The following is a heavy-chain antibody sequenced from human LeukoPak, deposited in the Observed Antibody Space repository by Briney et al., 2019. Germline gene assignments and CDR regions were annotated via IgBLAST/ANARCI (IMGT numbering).Heavy chain of an antibody. CDR3: AREYVDTAMVPTFDY. V-gene: IGHV1-2*02. CDR2: INPNSGGT. D-gene: IGHD5-18*01. Sequence: GASVKVSCKASGYTFTGYYMHWVRQAPGQGLEWMGWINPNSGGTNYAQKFQGRVTMTRDTSISTAYMELSRLRSDDTAVYYCAREYVDTAMVPTFDYWAREPWSPSPQ. CDR1: GYTFTGYY. J-gene: IGHJ4*02.